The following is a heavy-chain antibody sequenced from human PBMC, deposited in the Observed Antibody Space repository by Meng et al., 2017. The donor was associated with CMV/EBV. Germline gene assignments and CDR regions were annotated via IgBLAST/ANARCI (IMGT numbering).Heavy chain of an antibody. V-gene: IGHV4-34*01. CDR2: INHSGST. D-gene: IGHD6-13*01. J-gene: IGHJ4*02. CDR3: ARGGIAAAGPFDY. CDR1: GGSFSGYY. Sequence: QVQLQQWGAGLLKPSETLSLPCAVYGGSFSGYYWSLIRQPPGKGLELIGEINHSGSTNYNPSLKSRVTISVDTSKNQFSLKLRSVTAADTAVYYCARGGIAAAGPFDYWGQGTLVTVSS.